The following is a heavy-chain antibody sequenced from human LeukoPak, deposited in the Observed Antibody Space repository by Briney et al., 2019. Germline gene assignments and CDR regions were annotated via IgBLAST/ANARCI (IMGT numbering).Heavy chain of an antibody. Sequence: SETLSLTCAVSGGSISSSDWWSWVRQPPGKGLEWIGEIFHSGTTEYNPSLKGRVTISVDKSKNQFSLKMSSVTAADTAVYYCARDWGSGYDSRFDPWGQGTLVTISS. CDR2: IFHSGTT. D-gene: IGHD5-12*01. CDR3: ARDWGSGYDSRFDP. CDR1: GGSISSSDW. V-gene: IGHV4-4*02. J-gene: IGHJ5*02.